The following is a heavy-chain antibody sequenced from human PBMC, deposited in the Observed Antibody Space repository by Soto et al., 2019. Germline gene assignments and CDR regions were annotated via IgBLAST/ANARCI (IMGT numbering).Heavy chain of an antibody. J-gene: IGHJ5*02. D-gene: IGHD3-10*01. CDR1: GFTFSSYA. V-gene: IGHV3-23*01. CDR2: ISGSGGST. CDR3: AKAQLSNVLLWFGELNP. Sequence: PGGSLRLSCAASGFTFSSYAMSWVRQAPGKGLEWVSAISGSGGSTYYADSVKGRFTISRDNSKNTLYLQMNSPRAEDTAVYYCAKAQLSNVLLWFGELNPWGQGTLVTVSS.